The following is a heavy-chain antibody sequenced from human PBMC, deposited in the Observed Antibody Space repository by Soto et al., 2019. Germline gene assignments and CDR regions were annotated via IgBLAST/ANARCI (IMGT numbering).Heavy chain of an antibody. J-gene: IGHJ4*02. D-gene: IGHD3-10*01. CDR3: AIEVWVRGGYYLDS. V-gene: IGHV1-69*01. Sequence: QVHVVQSGAEVKKPGSSVKVTCKAFGGTFNSFGINWVRQAPGQGLEWMGGLIPVFGTTKYAQQFRDRFTLVADGSTRTAYMDLSRMTWEDTALYYCAIEVWVRGGYYLDSWGQGTLGTVAS. CDR1: GGTFNSFG. CDR2: LIPVFGTT.